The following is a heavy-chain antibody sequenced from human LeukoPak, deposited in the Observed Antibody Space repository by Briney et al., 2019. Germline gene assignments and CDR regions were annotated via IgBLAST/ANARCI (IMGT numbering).Heavy chain of an antibody. CDR3: AKHGYCSGVSCFFDF. Sequence: GGSLRLSCAPSGFSFCRYAMSCVRDAPGGGGEWVSAFSGSGQYTFYTDSVKGRFTISRDSSKNTLYLQMNCLRAEDTALYYCAKHGYCSGVSCFFDFWGRGTQVTVPS. CDR2: FSGSGQYT. V-gene: IGHV3-23*01. D-gene: IGHD2-15*01. CDR1: GFSFCRYA. J-gene: IGHJ4*02.